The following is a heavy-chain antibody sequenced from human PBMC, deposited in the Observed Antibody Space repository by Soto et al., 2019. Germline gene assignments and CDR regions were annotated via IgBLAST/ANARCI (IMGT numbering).Heavy chain of an antibody. CDR1: GYTFTGYY. Sequence: ASVKVSCKASGYTFTGYYMHWVRQAPGQGLEWMGWINPNSGGTNYAQKFQGWVTMTRDTSISTAYMELSRLRSDDTAVYYCARGTLTLLYRESFQHWGQGTLVTVSS. V-gene: IGHV1-2*04. CDR3: ARGTLTLLYRESFQH. D-gene: IGHD2-2*02. CDR2: INPNSGGT. J-gene: IGHJ1*01.